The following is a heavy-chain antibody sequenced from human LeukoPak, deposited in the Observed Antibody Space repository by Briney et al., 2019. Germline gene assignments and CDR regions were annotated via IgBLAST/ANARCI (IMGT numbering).Heavy chain of an antibody. J-gene: IGHJ3*02. CDR3: TTERSMVRGVIGFGI. D-gene: IGHD3-10*01. CDR2: INSRSSYI. Sequence: GGSLRLSCAASGFTFSVYSMNWVRQAPGKGLEWVSSINSRSSYIYYADSVKGRFTISRDNANNSLYLQMNSLKTEDTAVYYCTTERSMVRGVIGFGIWGQGTMVTVSS. CDR1: GFTFSVYS. V-gene: IGHV3-21*03.